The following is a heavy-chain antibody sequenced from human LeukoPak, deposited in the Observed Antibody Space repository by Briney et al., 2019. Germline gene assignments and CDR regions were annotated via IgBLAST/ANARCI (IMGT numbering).Heavy chain of an antibody. CDR1: GFTFSSYA. CDR3: AKDRVTGVSGWYYY. Sequence: GGSLRLSCAASGFTFSSYAISWVRQAPGKGLEWVSAISGSGGSTYYADSVKGRFTISRDNSKNTLYLQMNSLRAEDTAVYYCAKDRVTGVSGWYYYWGQGTLVTVSS. J-gene: IGHJ4*02. D-gene: IGHD6-19*01. CDR2: ISGSGGST. V-gene: IGHV3-23*01.